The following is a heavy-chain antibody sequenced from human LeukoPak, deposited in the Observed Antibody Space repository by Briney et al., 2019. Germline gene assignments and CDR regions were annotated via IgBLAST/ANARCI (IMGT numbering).Heavy chain of an antibody. V-gene: IGHV1-2*02. D-gene: IGHD2-8*01. J-gene: IGHJ6*03. CDR1: GYTFIIYG. CDR3: ARGPNHYYYMDF. CDR2: INPDGGVT. Sequence: ASVKVSCKASGYTFIIYGISWVRQAPGQGLEWMGWINPDGGVTKSAQKFQGRVTMTRETSINTVYMELSGLTSDDTAFYYCARGPNHYYYMDFWGTGTTVSVSS.